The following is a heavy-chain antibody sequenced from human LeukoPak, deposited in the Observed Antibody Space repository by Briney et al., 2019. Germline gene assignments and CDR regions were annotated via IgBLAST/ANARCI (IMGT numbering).Heavy chain of an antibody. Sequence: GGSLRLSCAASGFTFSSYEMNWVRQAPGKGLEWVSYISSSGSTIYYADSVKGRFTISRDNAKNSLYLQMNSLRAEDTAVYYCARLYSSSSGRALDYWGQGTLVTVSS. D-gene: IGHD6-6*01. CDR3: ARLYSSSSGRALDY. V-gene: IGHV3-48*03. J-gene: IGHJ4*02. CDR2: ISSSGSTI. CDR1: GFTFSSYE.